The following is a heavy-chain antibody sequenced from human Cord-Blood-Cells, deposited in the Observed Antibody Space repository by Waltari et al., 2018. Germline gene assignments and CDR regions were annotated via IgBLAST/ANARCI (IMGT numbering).Heavy chain of an antibody. CDR1: GGSFSGYY. CDR3: ARGAVVSSSWYYFDY. CDR2: INHRGST. D-gene: IGHD6-13*01. J-gene: IGHJ4*02. Sequence: QVQLQQWGAGLLKPSETLSLTCAVYGGSFSGYYWSWIRQPPGKGLEWIGEINHRGSTNYNPSLKSRVTISVDTSKNQFSLKLSSVTAADTAVYYCARGAVVSSSWYYFDYWGQGTLVTVSS. V-gene: IGHV4-34*01.